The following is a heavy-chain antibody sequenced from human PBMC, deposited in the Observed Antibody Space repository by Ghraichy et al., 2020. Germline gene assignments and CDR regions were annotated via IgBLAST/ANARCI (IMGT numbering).Heavy chain of an antibody. V-gene: IGHV1-3*04. Sequence: ASVKVSCKASGYTFTRYGLRWVRQAPGQSLEWMGWIIKGNEDTRYSKKFQGRVTITRDNSATTAYMALSKLTSDDTAVYYCARDGGGLVAGPFDHWGQRTLVTVSA. CDR3: ARDGGGLVAGPFDH. CDR1: GYTFTRYG. D-gene: IGHD6-19*01. CDR2: IIKGNEDT. J-gene: IGHJ4*02.